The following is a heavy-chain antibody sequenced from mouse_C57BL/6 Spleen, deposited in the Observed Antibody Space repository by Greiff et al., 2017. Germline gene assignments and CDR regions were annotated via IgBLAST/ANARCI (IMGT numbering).Heavy chain of an antibody. V-gene: IGHV3-6*01. J-gene: IGHJ1*03. Sequence: EVKLLESGPGLVKPSQSLSLTCSVTGYSITSGYYWNWIRQFPGNKLEWMGYISYDGSNNYNPSLKNRISITRDTSKNQFFLKLNSVTTEDTATYYCARVGNSNSYFDVWGTGTTVTVSS. CDR1: GYSITSGYY. D-gene: IGHD2-5*01. CDR3: ARVGNSNSYFDV. CDR2: ISYDGSN.